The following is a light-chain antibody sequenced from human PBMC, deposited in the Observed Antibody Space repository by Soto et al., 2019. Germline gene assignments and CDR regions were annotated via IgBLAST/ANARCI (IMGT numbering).Light chain of an antibody. V-gene: IGKV1-5*03. CDR1: QGISSW. Sequence: DIQMNQSPSSLSASVGDRVTISCRGSQGISSWLAWYQQKPGKAPRLLIYKASSLASGVPSRFSGSGSGTEFTLTISSLQPDDFATYYCQQYRTFGQGTKVYIK. CDR3: QQYRT. J-gene: IGKJ1*01. CDR2: KAS.